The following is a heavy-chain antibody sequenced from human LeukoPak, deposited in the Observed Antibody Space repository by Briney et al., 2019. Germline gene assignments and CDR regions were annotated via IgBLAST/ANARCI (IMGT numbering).Heavy chain of an antibody. V-gene: IGHV4-59*02. D-gene: IGHD1-26*01. CDR1: GDSVTTYY. Sequence: SETLSLTCIVSGDSVTTYYWSWIRQPPGKGLEWIGYIYHSGTTNYNPSLKSRVTISVDTSKSQFSLKLSSVTAADTAIYYCARNIVGPRQVDYWGQGTLVTVSS. CDR3: ARNIVGPRQVDY. CDR2: IYHSGTT. J-gene: IGHJ4*02.